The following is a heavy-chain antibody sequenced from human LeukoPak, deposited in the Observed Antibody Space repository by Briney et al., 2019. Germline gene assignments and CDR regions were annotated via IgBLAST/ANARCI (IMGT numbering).Heavy chain of an antibody. Sequence: ASVKVSCKVSGYPFTALAMHWVRQAPGNGLEWMGGFDPEDGERMYAQQFHGRLTMTVDTSTDTAYMELSSLGSGDTAVYYCATALASYYYDSTAYYPFDHWGQGTLVTVSS. D-gene: IGHD3-22*01. CDR1: GYPFTALA. CDR3: ATALASYYYDSTAYYPFDH. V-gene: IGHV1-24*01. CDR2: FDPEDGER. J-gene: IGHJ4*02.